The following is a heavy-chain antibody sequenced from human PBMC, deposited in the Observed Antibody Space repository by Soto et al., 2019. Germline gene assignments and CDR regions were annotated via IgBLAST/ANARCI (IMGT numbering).Heavy chain of an antibody. CDR2: IIPIFGTP. Sequence: QVQLVQSGAEVKKPGSSVKVSCRASGGTFNNYVINWVRQAPGQGLEWMAGIIPIFGTPNYAQKFQGRVTITADESATTVYMELSSLRSEDTAVYYCARAPNILTVKYYFDYWGQGTLVTVSS. V-gene: IGHV1-69*01. CDR3: ARAPNILTVKYYFDY. J-gene: IGHJ4*02. CDR1: GGTFNNYV. D-gene: IGHD3-9*01.